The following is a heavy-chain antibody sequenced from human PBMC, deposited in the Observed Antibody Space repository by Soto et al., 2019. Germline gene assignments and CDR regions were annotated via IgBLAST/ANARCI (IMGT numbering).Heavy chain of an antibody. J-gene: IGHJ3*02. D-gene: IGHD3-22*01. CDR1: GGSISSSSYY. CDR3: AIQGIRLLDSDDFDS. V-gene: IGHV4-39*01. Sequence: SETLSLTCTVSGGSISSSSYYWGWIRQPPGKGLEWIGSIYYSGSTYYNPSLKSRVTISVDTSKNQFSLKLSSVTAADTAVYYCAIQGIRLLDSDDFDSWGQGPMVNVSS. CDR2: IYYSGST.